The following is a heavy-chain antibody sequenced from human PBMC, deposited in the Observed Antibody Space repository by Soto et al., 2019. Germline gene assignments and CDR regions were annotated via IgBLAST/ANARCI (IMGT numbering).Heavy chain of an antibody. Sequence: QVQLVQSGAEVKKPGASVKVSCKASGYTFTSYAMHWVRQAPGQRLEWMGWINAGNGNTKYSQKFQGRVTITRDTSASTAYMELSSLRSEDTAVYYCARDPRGVVRGVLDVWGKGTTVTVSS. J-gene: IGHJ6*04. CDR3: ARDPRGVVRGVLDV. D-gene: IGHD3-10*01. CDR1: GYTFTSYA. CDR2: INAGNGNT. V-gene: IGHV1-3*01.